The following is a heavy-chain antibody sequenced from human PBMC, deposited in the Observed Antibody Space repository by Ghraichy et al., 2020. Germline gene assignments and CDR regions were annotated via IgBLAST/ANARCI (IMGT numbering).Heavy chain of an antibody. D-gene: IGHD6-13*01. V-gene: IGHV4-59*08. CDR3: ASGYSSSWYFDF. CDR2: IYYSGST. CDR1: GASISSYY. Sequence: SPTLSLTCTVSGASISSYYWRWIRQPPGKGLEWIGDIYYSGSTNYNPSLKSRVTISVDTSKNQFSLRLTSVTAADTAVYYCASGYSSSWYFDFWGQGTLVTVSS. J-gene: IGHJ4*02.